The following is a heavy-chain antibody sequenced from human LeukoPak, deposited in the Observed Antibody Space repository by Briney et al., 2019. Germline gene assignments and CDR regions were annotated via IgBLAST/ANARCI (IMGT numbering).Heavy chain of an antibody. CDR1: GGSISSYY. D-gene: IGHD3-3*01. Sequence: SETLSLTCTVSGGSISSYYWSWIRQPAGEGLEWIGRIYTSGSTNYNPSLKSRVTMSVDTSKNQFSLKLSSVTAADTAVYYCASALRFLEWEAFDIWGQGTMVTVSS. CDR3: ASALRFLEWEAFDI. J-gene: IGHJ3*02. V-gene: IGHV4-4*07. CDR2: IYTSGST.